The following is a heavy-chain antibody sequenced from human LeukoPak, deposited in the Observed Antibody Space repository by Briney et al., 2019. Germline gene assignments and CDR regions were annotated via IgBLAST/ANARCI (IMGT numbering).Heavy chain of an antibody. J-gene: IGHJ4*02. D-gene: IGHD6-6*01. Sequence: GGSLRLSCAASGFTFSSYAMHWVRQAPGKGLEGVAVISYDGSNKYYADSVKGRLTISRDNSKNTLYLQMNSLRAEDTAVYYCARDLGSSGYYFDYWGQGTLVTVSS. CDR2: ISYDGSNK. CDR1: GFTFSSYA. CDR3: ARDLGSSGYYFDY. V-gene: IGHV3-30*04.